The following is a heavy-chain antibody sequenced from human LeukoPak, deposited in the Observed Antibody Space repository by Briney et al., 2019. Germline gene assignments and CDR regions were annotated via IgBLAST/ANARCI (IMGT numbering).Heavy chain of an antibody. Sequence: ASVKVSCKASGYTFTSYYMHWVRQAPGQGLEWMGRINPNSGGTNYAQKFQGRVTMTRDTSISTAYMELSRLRSDDTAVYYCARDPDFGEQLVLYYYGMDVWGQGTTVTVSS. J-gene: IGHJ6*02. CDR2: INPNSGGT. CDR1: GYTFTSYY. D-gene: IGHD6-6*01. CDR3: ARDPDFGEQLVLYYYGMDV. V-gene: IGHV1-2*06.